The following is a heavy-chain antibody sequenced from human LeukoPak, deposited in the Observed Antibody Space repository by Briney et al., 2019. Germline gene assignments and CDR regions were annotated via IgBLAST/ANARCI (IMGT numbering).Heavy chain of an antibody. CDR1: GGSISSYY. CDR3: ARLSLGVNVGVRVDY. Sequence: SETLSLTCTVSGGSISSYYWGWIRQPPGKGLEWIGSIYYSGSTYYNPSLKSRVTISVDTSKNQFSLKLSSVTAADTAVYYCARLSLGVNVGVRVDYWGQGTLVTVSS. J-gene: IGHJ4*02. V-gene: IGHV4-39*01. CDR2: IYYSGST. D-gene: IGHD3-10*02.